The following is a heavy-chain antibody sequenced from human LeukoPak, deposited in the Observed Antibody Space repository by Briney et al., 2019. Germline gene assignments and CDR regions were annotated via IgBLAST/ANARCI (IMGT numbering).Heavy chain of an antibody. CDR1: VYTFTGYY. D-gene: IGHD6-13*01. Sequence: GASVKVSCKASVYTFTGYYMHWVRQAPGQGLEWMGWINPNSGGTNYAQKFQGRVTMTRDTSISTAYMELSRLRSDDTAVYYCARDPYSSSWYWFDPWGQGTLVTVSS. V-gene: IGHV1-2*02. J-gene: IGHJ5*02. CDR3: ARDPYSSSWYWFDP. CDR2: INPNSGGT.